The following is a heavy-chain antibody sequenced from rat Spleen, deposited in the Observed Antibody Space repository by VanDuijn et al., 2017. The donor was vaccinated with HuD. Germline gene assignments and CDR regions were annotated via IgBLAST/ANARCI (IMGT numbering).Heavy chain of an antibody. CDR2: IWSGGST. Sequence: QVQLKESGPGLVQPSQTLSLTCTVSGFSLSRYGVSWIRQPPGKGLEWMGAIWSGGSTDYNSALKSRLSISRDTSKSQVFLKMNSLQTEDTAIYFCTSPFRWFAYWGQGTLVTVSS. J-gene: IGHJ3*01. CDR1: GFSLSRYG. CDR3: TSPFRWFAY. V-gene: IGHV2-4*01.